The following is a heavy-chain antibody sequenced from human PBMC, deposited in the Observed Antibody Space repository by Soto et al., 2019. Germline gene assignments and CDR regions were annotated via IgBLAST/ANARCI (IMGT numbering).Heavy chain of an antibody. J-gene: IGHJ5*01. V-gene: IGHV4-30-4*01. CDR2: IYKGATT. D-gene: IGHD7-27*01. CDR1: GGSISNLDYF. CDR3: ARGRYSLTGRCFPNWFDS. Sequence: SETLSCTCSVSGGSISNLDYFGAWIRQHPGQALEYIGYIYKGATTYYSPSLGSRVGISVDTSKSQFSLNVTSVPAPDTAVYFCARGRYSLTGRCFPNWFDSWGQGAQVTVTS.